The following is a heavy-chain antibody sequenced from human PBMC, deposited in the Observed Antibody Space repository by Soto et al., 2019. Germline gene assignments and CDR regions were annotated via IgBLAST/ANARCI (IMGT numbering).Heavy chain of an antibody. J-gene: IGHJ6*02. Sequence: ASVKVSCKASGYTFTSYYMHWVRQAPGQGLEWMGIINPSGGSTSYAQKFQGRVTMTRDTSTGTVYVELSSLRSEDTAVYYCARGADYGGTYYYYYGMDVWGQGTTVTVSS. CDR3: ARGADYGGTYYYYYGMDV. CDR2: INPSGGST. D-gene: IGHD4-17*01. V-gene: IGHV1-46*01. CDR1: GYTFTSYY.